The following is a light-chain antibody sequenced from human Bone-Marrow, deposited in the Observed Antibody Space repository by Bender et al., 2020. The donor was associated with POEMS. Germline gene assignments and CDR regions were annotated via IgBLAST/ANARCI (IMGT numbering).Light chain of an antibody. J-gene: IGLJ2*01. V-gene: IGLV2-14*03. CDR2: DVD. Sequence: QSALPQPASVSGSPGQSITIYCIGTNSDIGVYNYVSWYQLHPDKAPKLILFDVDNRPSGVSTRFSGSKSGNTASLTISGLQAEDEADYYCCSYAGSRTYWIFGGGTRLTVL. CDR1: NSDIGVYNY. CDR3: CSYAGSRTYWI.